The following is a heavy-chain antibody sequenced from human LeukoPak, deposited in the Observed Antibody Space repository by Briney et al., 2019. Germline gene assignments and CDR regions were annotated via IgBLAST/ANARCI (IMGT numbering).Heavy chain of an antibody. D-gene: IGHD4-17*01. V-gene: IGHV4-39*07. CDR1: GFTFSSYS. CDR3: AREDTVTGGIDY. CDR2: IYYSGST. Sequence: PGGSLRLSCAASGFTFSSYSMNWVRQPPGKALEWIGTIYYSGSTYYNPSLKSRVTISVDTSKNQFSLKLSSVTAADTAVYYCAREDTVTGGIDYWGQGTLVTVSS. J-gene: IGHJ4*02.